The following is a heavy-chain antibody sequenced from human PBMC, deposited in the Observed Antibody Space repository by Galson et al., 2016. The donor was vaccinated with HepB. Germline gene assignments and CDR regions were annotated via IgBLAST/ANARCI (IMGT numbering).Heavy chain of an antibody. CDR3: ARDQDGYNPYFYYYYVDV. D-gene: IGHD5-24*01. V-gene: IGHV4-61*02. J-gene: IGHJ6*03. Sequence: QVQLQASGPGLVKPSQTLSLTCTVSGCPISSGDYYWSWIRHPAGKGQDWSGRTHPMGPPPYTPSTQGPVTISVEPSKNQFSLKLNSGTAADTAVYYCARDQDGYNPYFYYYYVDVWGKGTTVTVSS. CDR2: THPMGPP. CDR1: GCPISSGDYY.